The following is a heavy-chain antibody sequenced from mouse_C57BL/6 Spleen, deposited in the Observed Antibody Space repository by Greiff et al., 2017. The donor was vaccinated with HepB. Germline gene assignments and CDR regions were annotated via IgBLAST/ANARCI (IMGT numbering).Heavy chain of an antibody. CDR3: ARLDSSGYGLYFDY. V-gene: IGHV1-39*01. CDR2: INPNYGTT. Sequence: EVQGVESGPELVKPGASVKISCKASGYSFTDYNMNWVKQSNGKSLEWIGVINPNYGTTSYNQKFKGKATLTVDQSSSTAYMQLNSLTSEDSAVYYCARLDSSGYGLYFDYWGQGTTLTVSS. CDR1: GYSFTDYN. D-gene: IGHD3-2*02. J-gene: IGHJ2*01.